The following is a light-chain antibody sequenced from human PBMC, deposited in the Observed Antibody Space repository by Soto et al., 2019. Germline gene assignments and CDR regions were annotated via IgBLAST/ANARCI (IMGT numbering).Light chain of an antibody. CDR1: SSNIGSNY. CDR3: AAWDDSLSGPGV. J-gene: IGLJ1*01. Sequence: QSVLTQPTSSSGTPGQRVTISCSGSSSNIGSNYVYWYQQLPGTAPKLLIYRNNQRPSGVPDRFSGSKSGTSASLAISGLRSEDEADYYCAAWDDSLSGPGVFGTGTQLTVL. V-gene: IGLV1-47*01. CDR2: RNN.